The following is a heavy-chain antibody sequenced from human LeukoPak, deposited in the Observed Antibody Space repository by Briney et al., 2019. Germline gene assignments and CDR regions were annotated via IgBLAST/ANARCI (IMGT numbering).Heavy chain of an antibody. V-gene: IGHV3-30*03. D-gene: IGHD3-9*01. Sequence: GGSLRLSCAASGFTFSNFGIDWVRQAPGKGLEWVASISFDGSSKDYLDSVKGRFIISRDNSKNTLYLQMNSLRAEDTGVYYRNVLLTGRNTYSDYWGQGTRVTVSS. CDR3: NVLLTGRNTYSDY. CDR1: GFTFSNFG. J-gene: IGHJ4*02. CDR2: ISFDGSSK.